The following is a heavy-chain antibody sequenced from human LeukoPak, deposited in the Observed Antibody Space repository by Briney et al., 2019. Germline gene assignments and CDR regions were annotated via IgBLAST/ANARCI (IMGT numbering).Heavy chain of an antibody. CDR3: ARDPVTGYFDY. Sequence: GASVTVSCKASGYTFTSYYMHWVRQAPGQGLEWMGIINPSGGSASYAQKFHGRVTMTRDTSTSTVYMELSSLRSEDTAVYYCARDPVTGYFDYWGQGTLVTVSS. CDR2: INPSGGSA. V-gene: IGHV1-46*01. CDR1: GYTFTSYY. D-gene: IGHD1-20*01. J-gene: IGHJ4*02.